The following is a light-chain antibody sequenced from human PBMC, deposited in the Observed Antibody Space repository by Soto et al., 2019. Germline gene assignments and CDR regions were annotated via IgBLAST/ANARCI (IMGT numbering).Light chain of an antibody. Sequence: VLTQPPSASGTPGQRVTISCSGSRSNIGSNNVNWYQQLPGTAPKLLMYTNNQRPSGVPDRFSGSRSGTSASLAISGLQSEDDADYYCAAWDDSLNGFVFGTGTKVTVL. J-gene: IGLJ1*01. CDR1: RSNIGSNN. CDR3: AAWDDSLNGFV. CDR2: TNN. V-gene: IGLV1-44*01.